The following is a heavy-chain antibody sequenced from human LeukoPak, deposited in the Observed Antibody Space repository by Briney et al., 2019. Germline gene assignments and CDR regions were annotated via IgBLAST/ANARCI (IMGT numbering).Heavy chain of an antibody. CDR2: IIPIFGTA. D-gene: IGHD3-16*02. CDR3: ARDRASSVWGSYRYTGSEGGFDY. CDR1: GGTFSSYA. V-gene: IGHV1-69*05. Sequence: SVKVSCKASGGTFSSYAISWVRQAPGQGLEWMGGIIPIFGTADYAQKFQGRVTITTDESTSTAYMELSSLRSEDTAVYYCARDRASSVWGSYRYTGSEGGFDYWGQGTLVTVSS. J-gene: IGHJ4*02.